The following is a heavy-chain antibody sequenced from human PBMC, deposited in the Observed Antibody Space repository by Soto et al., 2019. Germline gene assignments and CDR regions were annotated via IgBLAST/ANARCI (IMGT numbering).Heavy chain of an antibody. J-gene: IGHJ4*02. V-gene: IGHV4-34*01. Sequence: QVQLQQWGAGLLKPSETLSLTCAVYGGSLSGYYWSWIRQPPGKGLEWIGEINHSGSTNYNPSLKSRVTISVDTSKNQFSLKLSSVTAADTAVYYCATVAARRWARPGDYWGQGTLVTVSS. CDR1: GGSLSGYY. CDR2: INHSGST. CDR3: ATVAARRWARPGDY. D-gene: IGHD6-6*01.